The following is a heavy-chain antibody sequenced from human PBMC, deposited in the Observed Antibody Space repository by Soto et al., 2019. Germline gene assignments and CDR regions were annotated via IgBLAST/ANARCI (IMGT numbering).Heavy chain of an antibody. D-gene: IGHD6-13*01. CDR3: ARVAVVAAVGSYFDP. J-gene: IGHJ5*02. CDR2: VYHSGAT. CDR1: GGSLSSPNW. Sequence: SETLSLTCAVSGGSLSSPNWWTWVRQPPGKGLEWIAEVYHSGATAFSPSLRSRVSISVDKSKNQFSLNLRSVTAADTAVYYCARVAVVAAVGSYFDPWGQGTLVTVSS. V-gene: IGHV4-4*02.